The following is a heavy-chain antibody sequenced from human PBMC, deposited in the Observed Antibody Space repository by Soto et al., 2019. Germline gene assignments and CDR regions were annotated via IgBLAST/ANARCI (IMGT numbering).Heavy chain of an antibody. CDR2: ISYDGSNK. CDR3: AKDQSVWFEYFQH. V-gene: IGHV3-30*18. Sequence: QVQLVESGGGVVQPGRSLTLSCAASGFTFSSYGMHWVRQAPGKGLEWVAVISYDGSNKYYADSVKGRFTISRDNSKNTLYLRMNCLRADDASVYWRAKDQSVWFEYFQHWGQGTLFTVSS. CDR1: GFTFSSYG. J-gene: IGHJ1*01. D-gene: IGHD6-19*01.